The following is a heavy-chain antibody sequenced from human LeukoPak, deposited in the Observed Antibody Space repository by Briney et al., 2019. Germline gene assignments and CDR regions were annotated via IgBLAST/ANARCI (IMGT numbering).Heavy chain of an antibody. CDR2: IRYDGSNK. D-gene: IGHD3-10*01. CDR3: AKDGSGSYYAPDY. CDR1: GSTFSSYG. Sequence: PGGSLRLSCAASGSTFSSYGMHWVRQAPGKGLEWVAFIRYDGSNKYYADSVKGRFTISRDNSKNTLYLQMNSLRAEDTAVYYCAKDGSGSYYAPDYWGQGTLVTVSS. V-gene: IGHV3-30*02. J-gene: IGHJ4*02.